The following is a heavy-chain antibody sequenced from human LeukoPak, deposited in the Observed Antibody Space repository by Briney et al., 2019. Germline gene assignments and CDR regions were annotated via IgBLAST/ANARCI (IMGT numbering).Heavy chain of an antibody. D-gene: IGHD3-3*01. J-gene: IGHJ4*02. CDR2: MHHSGNT. CDR1: GDSFSNNKYY. V-gene: IGHV4-39*07. Sequence: SETLSLTCTVSGDSFSNNKYYWAWVRQPPGKGLECIGAMHHSGNTYYNSSLKSRVTMSIDTSKNKFSLKLNSVTAADTAVYYCARDYSQLYLWGQGAPVTVSS. CDR3: ARDYSQLYL.